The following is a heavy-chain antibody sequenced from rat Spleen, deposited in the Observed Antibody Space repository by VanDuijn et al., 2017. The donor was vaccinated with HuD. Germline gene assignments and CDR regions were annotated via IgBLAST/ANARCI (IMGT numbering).Heavy chain of an antibody. J-gene: IGHJ2*01. CDR1: GFSLTSYG. CDR2: MSSGGNT. Sequence: QVQLKESGPDLVQPAQTLSLTCTVSGFSLTSYGVSWVRQPPGKGLEWIAGMSSGGNTYHNSVLKSRLTISRDTSKSQVFLKMNSLQTEDTATYYCARGYGYNYGFDYWGQGVMVTVSS. D-gene: IGHD1-9*01. V-gene: IGHV2S8*01. CDR3: ARGYGYNYGFDY.